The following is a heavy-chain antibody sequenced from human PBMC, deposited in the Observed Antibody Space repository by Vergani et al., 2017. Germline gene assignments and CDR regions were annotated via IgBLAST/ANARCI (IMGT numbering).Heavy chain of an antibody. CDR3: AKEGYCSGGSCDDAFDI. Sequence: EVQLLESGGGLVQPGGSLRLSCAASRFTFSSYAMSWVRQAPGKGLEWVSVISGSGGSTYYADSVKGRFTISRDNSKNTLYLQMNSLRAEDTAVYYCAKEGYCSGGSCDDAFDIWGQGTMVTVSS. J-gene: IGHJ3*02. D-gene: IGHD2-15*01. V-gene: IGHV3-23*01. CDR2: ISGSGGST. CDR1: RFTFSSYA.